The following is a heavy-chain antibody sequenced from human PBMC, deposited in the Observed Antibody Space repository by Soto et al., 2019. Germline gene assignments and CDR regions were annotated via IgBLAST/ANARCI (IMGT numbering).Heavy chain of an antibody. CDR1: GGTFSGYY. CDR3: ARGPNDYIWGSYRYRAFDS. J-gene: IGHJ3*02. D-gene: IGHD3-16*02. V-gene: IGHV4-34*01. CDR2: INHSGRT. Sequence: QLQLQQWGAGLLKPSETLSLTCAVYGGTFSGYYWSWIRQPPGMGLEWLGEINHSGRTNYNPSLKSRVTISVDTSKNQFSLKLISVTAADTAVYYCARGPNDYIWGSYRYRAFDSWGQGTMVTVSS.